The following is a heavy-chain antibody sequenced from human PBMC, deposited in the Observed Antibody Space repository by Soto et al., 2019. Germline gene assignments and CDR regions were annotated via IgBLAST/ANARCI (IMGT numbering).Heavy chain of an antibody. CDR2: ISYDGSTK. J-gene: IGHJ6*03. V-gene: IGHV3-30*18. Sequence: QVQLVESGGGVVQPGRSLRLSCAASGFTFSSYGMHWVRQAPGKGLEWVAVISYDGSTKYYADSVKGRFTISRDNSKNARYLQMNSLRAEDTAEKYCAKVPYGSSWEVYDMEVWGKGTTVTVSS. D-gene: IGHD6-13*01. CDR3: AKVPYGSSWEVYDMEV. CDR1: GFTFSSYG.